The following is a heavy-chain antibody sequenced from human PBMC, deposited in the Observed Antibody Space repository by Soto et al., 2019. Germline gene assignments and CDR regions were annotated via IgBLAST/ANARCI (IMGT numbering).Heavy chain of an antibody. V-gene: IGHV1-18*01. CDR2: VSPYSGST. J-gene: IGHJ6*02. CDR1: GYTFISYA. D-gene: IGHD2-15*01. Sequence: QLVQSGAEVKKPGASVKVSCKASGYTFISYAISWVRQVPGQGLEWMGRVSPYSGSTDSAQKFQGRLTMTADTSTNTAYMDLRNLRSDDTAVYFCARGGVRTVVVETGLERGYYYGLDVWGQGTTVTVSS. CDR3: ARGGVRTVVVETGLERGYYYGLDV.